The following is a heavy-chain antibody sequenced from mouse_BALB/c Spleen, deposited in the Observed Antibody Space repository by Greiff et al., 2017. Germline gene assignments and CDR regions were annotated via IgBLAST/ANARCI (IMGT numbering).Heavy chain of an antibody. J-gene: IGHJ4*01. D-gene: IGHD1-1*01. CDR3: ARPVYGSSYHYAMDY. Sequence: EVKLQEPGGGLVKPGGSLKLSCTASGFAFSRYWMSWVRQGPGQGLEWIGEINPDSSTINYTPSLKDKFIFSRDNAKNTLYLQMSNVRSEDTALYYCARPVYGSSYHYAMDYWGQGTSVTVSS. CDR1: GFAFSRYW. CDR2: INPDSSTI. V-gene: IGHV4-1*02.